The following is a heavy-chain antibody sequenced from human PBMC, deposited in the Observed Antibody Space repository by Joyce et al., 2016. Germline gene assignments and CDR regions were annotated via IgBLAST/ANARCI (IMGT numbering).Heavy chain of an antibody. D-gene: IGHD3-22*01. CDR3: AKVQGQVVITGWFDS. J-gene: IGHJ5*01. Sequence: PGKGLEWVAVISGTGGSFYYVDSVKGRFTISRDNSKNTLYLEMKSLRAEDTALYYCAKVQGQVVITGWFDSWGQGTLVTVSS. CDR2: ISGTGGSF. V-gene: IGHV3-23*01.